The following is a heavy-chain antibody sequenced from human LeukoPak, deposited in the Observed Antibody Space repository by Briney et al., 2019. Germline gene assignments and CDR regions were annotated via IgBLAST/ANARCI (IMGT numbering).Heavy chain of an antibody. J-gene: IGHJ5*02. CDR3: ARENDDYSNLPASWFDP. V-gene: IGHV4-59*01. CDR1: GGSISSYY. D-gene: IGHD4-11*01. CDR2: IHYSGST. Sequence: PSETLSLTCTVSGGSISSYYWSWIRQPPGKGLEWIGYIHYSGSTNYNPSLKSRVTISVDTSKNQFSLKLSSVTAADTAVYYCARENDDYSNLPASWFDPWGQGTLVTVSS.